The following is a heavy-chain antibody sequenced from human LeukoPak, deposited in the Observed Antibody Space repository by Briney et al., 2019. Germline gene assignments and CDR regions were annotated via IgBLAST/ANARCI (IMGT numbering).Heavy chain of an antibody. CDR1: SGSISTGNYY. Sequence: PSETLSLTCTVSSGSISTGNYYWGWVRQPPGKALEWIGNIFYSGSTYYNPSLKSRVTISVDTSKNQFSLKLSSVTAADTAVYYCARNFDWLLGKYYFDYWGQGTLVTVSS. D-gene: IGHD3-9*01. J-gene: IGHJ4*02. CDR2: IFYSGST. V-gene: IGHV4-39*07. CDR3: ARNFDWLLGKYYFDY.